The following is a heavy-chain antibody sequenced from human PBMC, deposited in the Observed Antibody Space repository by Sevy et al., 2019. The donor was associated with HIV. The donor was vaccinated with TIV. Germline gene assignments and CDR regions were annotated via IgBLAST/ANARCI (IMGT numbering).Heavy chain of an antibody. D-gene: IGHD2-15*01. CDR1: GYTLTKLS. CDR2: FDPQHGET. CDR3: ATVGLRYFSGSSTYQGDWFDP. J-gene: IGHJ5*02. Sequence: ASVKVSCKVSGYTLTKLSIHWVRQAPGKGLEWMGHFDPQHGETIYAERFQGRVTITADTFIDTGYMELSRLTSEDTAVYYCATVGLRYFSGSSTYQGDWFDPWGQGTLVTVSS. V-gene: IGHV1-24*01.